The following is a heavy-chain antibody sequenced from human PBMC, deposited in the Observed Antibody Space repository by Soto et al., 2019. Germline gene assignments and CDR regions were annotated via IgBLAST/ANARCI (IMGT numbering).Heavy chain of an antibody. D-gene: IGHD2-8*01. CDR1: GFTFSNAW. Sequence: GGSLRLSGAASGFTFSNAWMSWVRQAPGKGLEWVGRIKSKTDAGTADYAAPVRGRFTISRDDSKNTLYLQMNSLKAEDTAVYFCTRDRDCSNGVCYTSWFDPWGQGTRVTVSS. CDR2: IKSKTDAGTA. V-gene: IGHV3-15*01. CDR3: TRDRDCSNGVCYTSWFDP. J-gene: IGHJ5*02.